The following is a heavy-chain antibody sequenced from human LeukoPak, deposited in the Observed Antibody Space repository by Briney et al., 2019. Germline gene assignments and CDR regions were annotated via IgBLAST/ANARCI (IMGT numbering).Heavy chain of an antibody. D-gene: IGHD2-21*02. CDR2: IRNKANNYAT. Sequence: PGGSLRLSCAASGFTFSGSAMHWVRQASGKGLEWVGRIRNKANNYATAYAASVKGRFTISRDDSKNTAYLQMNSLKTEDTAVYYCTQTPCGGDCSWGQGTLVTVSS. J-gene: IGHJ5*02. CDR3: TQTPCGGDCS. CDR1: GFTFSGSA. V-gene: IGHV3-73*01.